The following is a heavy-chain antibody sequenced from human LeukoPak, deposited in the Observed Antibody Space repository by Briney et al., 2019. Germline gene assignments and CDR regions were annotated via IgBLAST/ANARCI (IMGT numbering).Heavy chain of an antibody. CDR2: IYSGGST. V-gene: IGHV3-53*01. CDR1: GFTVSSNY. J-gene: IGHJ4*02. Sequence: GGSLRLSCAASGFTVSSNYMSWVRQAPGKGLEWVSVIYSGGSTYYADSVKGRFTISRDNSKNTLYLQMNSLRAEDTAVYYCARDLPYYDRGEVYFDYWGQGTLVTVSS. CDR3: ARDLPYYDRGEVYFDY. D-gene: IGHD3-22*01.